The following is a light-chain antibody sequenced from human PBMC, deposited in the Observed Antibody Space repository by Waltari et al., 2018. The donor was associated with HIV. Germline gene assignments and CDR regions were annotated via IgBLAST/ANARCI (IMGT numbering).Light chain of an antibody. Sequence: QSVLTQPPSVSGAPGQRFTISCPGSSSARGAGFDVPWYQQLPGPAPKLPYYATINRPSGVPDRFSGSKSGSSASLAITGLQAEDEAHYYCQSFDSSLTTSGVIFGGGTKLTVL. CDR1: SSARGAGFD. J-gene: IGLJ2*01. CDR2: ATI. V-gene: IGLV1-40*01. CDR3: QSFDSSLTTSGVI.